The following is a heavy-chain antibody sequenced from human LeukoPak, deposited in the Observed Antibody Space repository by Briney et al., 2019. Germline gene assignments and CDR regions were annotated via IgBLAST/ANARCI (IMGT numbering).Heavy chain of an antibody. V-gene: IGHV4-59*01. CDR1: GGSISSYY. CDR3: AREEWSGTNWFDP. J-gene: IGHJ5*02. CDR2: IYYSGST. D-gene: IGHD3-3*01. Sequence: KPSETLSLTCTVSGGSISSYYWSWIRQPPGKGLEWIGYIYYSGSTNYNPSLKSRVTISVDTSKNQFSLKLSSVTAADTAVYYCAREEWSGTNWFDPWGQGTLVTVSS.